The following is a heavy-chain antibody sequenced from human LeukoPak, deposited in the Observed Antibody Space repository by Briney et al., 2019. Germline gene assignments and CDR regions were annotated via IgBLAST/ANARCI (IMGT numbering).Heavy chain of an antibody. J-gene: IGHJ4*02. CDR1: GFTFSSYG. CDR2: ISYDGSNK. Sequence: GGSLRLSCAASGFTFSSYGMHWVRQAPGKGLEWVAVISYDGSNKYYADSVKGRFTISRDNSKNTLYLQMNSLRAEDTAVYYCAKDLDYYDSSGYYYPDYWGQGTLVTVS. D-gene: IGHD3-22*01. CDR3: AKDLDYYDSSGYYYPDY. V-gene: IGHV3-30*18.